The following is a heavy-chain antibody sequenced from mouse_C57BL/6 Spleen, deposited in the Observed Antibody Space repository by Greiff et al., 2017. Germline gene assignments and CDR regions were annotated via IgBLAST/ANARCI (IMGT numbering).Heavy chain of an antibody. CDR2: ISSGGSYT. J-gene: IGHJ2*01. V-gene: IGHV5-6*02. D-gene: IGHD2-1*01. CDR3: ERLYGNYLDY. CDR1: GFTFSSYG. Sequence: DVKLVESGGDLVKPGGSLKLSCAASGFTFSSYGMSWVRQTPDKRLEWVATISSGGSYTYYPDSVKGRFTISRDNAKNTLYLRMSRRKFEDTAVYYGERLYGNYLDYGGQGTTLTVSS.